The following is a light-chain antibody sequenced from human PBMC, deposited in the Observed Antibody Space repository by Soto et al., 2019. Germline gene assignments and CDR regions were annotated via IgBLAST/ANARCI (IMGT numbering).Light chain of an antibody. J-gene: IGKJ4*01. CDR3: QQYGSSPLT. V-gene: IGKV3-20*01. CDR1: QSVSSSF. Sequence: EIVLTQSPGTLSLSPGERATLSCRASQSVSSSFLAWYQQKPGQAPRLLIYGASSRATGIPDRFRGSGSWTAFTLTISRLEPEDVAVYYCQQYGSSPLTFGGGTKVEIK. CDR2: GAS.